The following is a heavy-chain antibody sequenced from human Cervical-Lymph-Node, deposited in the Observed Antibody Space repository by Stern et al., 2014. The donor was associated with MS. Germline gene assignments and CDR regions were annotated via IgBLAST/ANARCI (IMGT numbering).Heavy chain of an antibody. Sequence: VQLVESGGGVVQPGRSLRLSCAASGFTFSSYGMHWVRQAPGKGLEWVAVIWYDGSNKYYADSVKGRFTISRDNSKNTLYLRMNSLRAEDTAVYYCARDCRLRHFDYWGQGTLVTVSS. J-gene: IGHJ4*02. V-gene: IGHV3-33*01. CDR3: ARDCRLRHFDY. CDR1: GFTFSSYG. CDR2: IWYDGSNK. D-gene: IGHD3-3*01.